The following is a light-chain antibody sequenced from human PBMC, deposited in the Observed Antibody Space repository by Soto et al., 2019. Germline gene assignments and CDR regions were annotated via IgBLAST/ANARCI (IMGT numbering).Light chain of an antibody. CDR1: QSINNN. J-gene: IGKJ1*01. Sequence: EIVMTQSPATLSVYPGERATLSCTASQSINNNLAWYHQKPGQAPRLLIYGASTRATGIPARFSGSRSGTEFTLTITSLQSEDFAVYYCQQYNSWPKTFGQGTKVEIQ. CDR3: QQYNSWPKT. CDR2: GAS. V-gene: IGKV3-15*01.